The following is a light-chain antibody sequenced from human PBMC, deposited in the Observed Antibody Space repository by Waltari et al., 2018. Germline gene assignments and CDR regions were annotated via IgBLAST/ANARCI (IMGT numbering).Light chain of an antibody. V-gene: IGLV2-23*02. J-gene: IGLJ2*01. Sequence: QSALTQPASVSGSPGQSLTIPCTGTSSDVGGSNFFSWYQQHPGKVPKLIIYDVTTRPSGVSHRFSASKSGNTASLTISGLQADDEADYYCCSYAGYSLIFGGGTKVTVL. CDR3: CSYAGYSLI. CDR1: SSDVGGSNF. CDR2: DVT.